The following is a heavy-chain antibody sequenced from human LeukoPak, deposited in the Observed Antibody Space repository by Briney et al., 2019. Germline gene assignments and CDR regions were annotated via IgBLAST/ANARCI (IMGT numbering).Heavy chain of an antibody. J-gene: IGHJ5*02. V-gene: IGHV1-18*01. D-gene: IGHD6-19*01. CDR2: ISAYNGNT. Sequence: ASVKVSCKASGYTFTSYGISWVRQAPGQGLEWMGWISAYNGNTNYAQKLQGRVTMTTDTSTSTAYMELRSLRSDDTAVYYRARVRKGIAVAGDWFDPWGQGTLVTVSS. CDR3: ARVRKGIAVAGDWFDP. CDR1: GYTFTSYG.